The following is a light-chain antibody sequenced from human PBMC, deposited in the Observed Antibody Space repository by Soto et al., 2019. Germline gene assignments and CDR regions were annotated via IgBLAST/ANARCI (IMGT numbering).Light chain of an antibody. V-gene: IGKV3-20*01. J-gene: IGKJ1*01. Sequence: EIVLTQSPGTLSFSPGERATLTCRASQSVSSSYLAWFQQKPGQAPRLLIYGASSRATGIPDRFSGSGSGTDFTLTISRLEPEDFAVYYCHQSGDSPTFGQGTKVDIK. CDR2: GAS. CDR1: QSVSSSY. CDR3: HQSGDSPT.